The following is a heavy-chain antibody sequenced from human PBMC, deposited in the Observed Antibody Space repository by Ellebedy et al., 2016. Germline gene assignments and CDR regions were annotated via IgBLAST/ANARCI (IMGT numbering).Heavy chain of an antibody. CDR1: GFTFSNFA. V-gene: IGHV3-21*04. D-gene: IGHD5/OR15-5a*01. CDR3: ARDSTRRFDY. Sequence: GGSLRLSCAASGFTFSNFAMSWVRQAPGKGLEWVSSISTTATYIYYADSVKGRFTISRDNAKNSLYLQMNSLRAEDTAVYYCARDSTRRFDYWGQGTLVTVSS. J-gene: IGHJ4*02. CDR2: ISTTATYI.